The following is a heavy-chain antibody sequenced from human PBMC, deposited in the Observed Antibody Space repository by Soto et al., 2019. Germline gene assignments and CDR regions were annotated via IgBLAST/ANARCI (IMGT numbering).Heavy chain of an antibody. CDR1: GGSISSGGYY. CDR2: IYYSGST. J-gene: IGHJ4*02. CDR3: ARYSSSTSYQFDY. D-gene: IGHD2-2*01. Sequence: SETLSLTCTVSGGSISSGGYYWSWIRQHPGKGLEWIGYIYYSGSTYYNPSLKSRVTISVDTSKNQFSLKLSSVTAADTAAYYCARYSSSTSYQFDYWGQGTLVTVS. V-gene: IGHV4-31*03.